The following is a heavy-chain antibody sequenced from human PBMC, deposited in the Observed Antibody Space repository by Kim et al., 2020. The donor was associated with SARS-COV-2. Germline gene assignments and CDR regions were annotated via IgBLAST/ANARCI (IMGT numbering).Heavy chain of an antibody. D-gene: IGHD2-2*01. J-gene: IGHJ4*02. Sequence: ASVKVSCKASGYTFTSYYMHWVRQAPGQGLEWMGIINPSGGSTSYAQKFQGRVTMTRDTSTSTVYMELSSLRSEDTAVYYCAGGVLVTRIPAAMPYWGQGTLVTVSS. CDR2: INPSGGST. V-gene: IGHV1-46*01. CDR1: GYTFTSYY. CDR3: AGGVLVTRIPAAMPY.